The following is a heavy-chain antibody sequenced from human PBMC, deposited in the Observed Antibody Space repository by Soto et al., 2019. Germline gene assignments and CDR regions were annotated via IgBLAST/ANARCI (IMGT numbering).Heavy chain of an antibody. CDR1: GDSTSSDY. CDR3: ARLRYGGAFDC. CDR2: THYSASA. Sequence: QVQLQESGPGLVKPSETLSLTCTVSGDSTSSDYWTWIRQPPGKGLEWIGYTHYSASANFNPSLKSRVTVSLDTSRNPVSLRLTSVTAADTAVYYCARLRYGGAFDCWGQGTLVTVSS. V-gene: IGHV4-59*08. J-gene: IGHJ4*02. D-gene: IGHD4-17*01.